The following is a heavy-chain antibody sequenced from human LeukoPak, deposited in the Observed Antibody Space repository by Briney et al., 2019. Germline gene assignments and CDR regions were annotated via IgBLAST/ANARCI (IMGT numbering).Heavy chain of an antibody. CDR3: ARRQGMTTAYFDY. Sequence: GESLKISCNGSGYSFTSYWIGWVRQMPGKGLEWMGIIYPGDSDTRYSPSFQGHVTISADKSISTAYLQWSSLKASDTAMYYCARRQGMTTAYFDYWGQGTLVTVS. J-gene: IGHJ4*02. D-gene: IGHD4-17*01. CDR2: IYPGDSDT. CDR1: GYSFTSYW. V-gene: IGHV5-51*01.